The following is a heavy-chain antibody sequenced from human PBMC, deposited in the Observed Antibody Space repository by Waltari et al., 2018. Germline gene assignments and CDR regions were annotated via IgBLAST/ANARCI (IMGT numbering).Heavy chain of an antibody. CDR2: MSYRGAT. V-gene: IGHV4-39*01. J-gene: IGHJ3*01. D-gene: IGHD1-1*01. CDR3: ATYLGASLGTAAFDV. Sequence: VWIHQAPGQGLEWIGTMSYRGATYSSPSLNSRVTISRDTSKNQLSLKLASMTAADTAVYYCATYLGASLGTAAFDVWGQGTMVTVSS.